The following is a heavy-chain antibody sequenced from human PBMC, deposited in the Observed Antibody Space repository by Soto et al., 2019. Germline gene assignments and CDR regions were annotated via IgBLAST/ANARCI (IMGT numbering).Heavy chain of an antibody. CDR3: TTDDPYALDYYGMDV. Sequence: GGSLGLSCAASGFTFSNAWMNWVRQAPGKGLEWVGRIKSKTDGGTTDYAAPVKGRFTISRDDSKNTLYLQMNSLKTEDTAVYYCTTDDPYALDYYGMDVWGQGTTVTVSS. V-gene: IGHV3-15*07. CDR1: GFTFSNAW. D-gene: IGHD3-3*02. J-gene: IGHJ6*02. CDR2: IKSKTDGGTT.